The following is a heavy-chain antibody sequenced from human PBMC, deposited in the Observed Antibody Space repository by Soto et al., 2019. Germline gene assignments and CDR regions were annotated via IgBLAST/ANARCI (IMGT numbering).Heavy chain of an antibody. CDR3: VRRHVSATGIDWFDP. J-gene: IGHJ5*02. CDR2: INAANGDT. Sequence: ASVKVSCKASGYTFTSYGIHWVRQAPGQRLEWMGWINAANGDTKYSPKFQGRVTIARDTSASTAYMELSSLRSEDTAVYYCVRRHVSATGIDWFDPWGQGTLVTVSS. D-gene: IGHD6-13*01. CDR1: GYTFTSYG. V-gene: IGHV1-3*01.